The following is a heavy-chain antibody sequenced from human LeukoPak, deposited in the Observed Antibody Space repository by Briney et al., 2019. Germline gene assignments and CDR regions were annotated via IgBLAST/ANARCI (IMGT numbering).Heavy chain of an antibody. J-gene: IGHJ6*02. Sequence: GGSLRLSCIVSGFTFREYTMNWVRQAPGKGLEWVSYISSSSSTIYYADSVKGRFTISRDNAKNSLYLQMNSLRAEDTAVYYCARDRVKSGLRFLEWLPPDYTYYGMDVWGQGTTVTVSS. D-gene: IGHD3-3*01. V-gene: IGHV3-48*01. CDR3: ARDRVKSGLRFLEWLPPDYTYYGMDV. CDR2: ISSSSSTI. CDR1: GFTFREYT.